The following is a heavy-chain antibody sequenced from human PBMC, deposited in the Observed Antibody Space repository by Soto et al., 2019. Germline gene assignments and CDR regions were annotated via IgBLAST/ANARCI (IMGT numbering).Heavy chain of an antibody. CDR3: ARILGGSYYSWFDP. CDR2: IIPIFGTA. J-gene: IGHJ5*02. V-gene: IGHV1-69*06. CDR1: GGTFSSYA. D-gene: IGHD1-26*01. Sequence: QVQLVQSGAEVKKPGSSVKVSCKASGGTFSSYAISWVRQAPGQGLEWMGGIIPIFGTANYAQKFQGRVMITADKSTSTAYMELSSLRSEDTAVYYCARILGGSYYSWFDPWGQGTLVTVSS.